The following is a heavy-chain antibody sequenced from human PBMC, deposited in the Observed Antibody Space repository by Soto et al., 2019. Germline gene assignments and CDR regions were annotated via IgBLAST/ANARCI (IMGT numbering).Heavy chain of an antibody. CDR3: VRATYFSDSSGYTRCLDY. J-gene: IGHJ4*02. D-gene: IGHD3-22*01. Sequence: GFLRLSFAGSGFTLSDHYIDWVRQAPGKGLEWVGRSRDKPQGYSTAYAASVKGRFTTSRDESKNSAYLQMNSLKTEDTAVYYCVRATYFSDSSGYTRCLDYWGQGTLVTVSS. V-gene: IGHV3-72*01. CDR2: SRDKPQGYST. CDR1: GFTLSDHY.